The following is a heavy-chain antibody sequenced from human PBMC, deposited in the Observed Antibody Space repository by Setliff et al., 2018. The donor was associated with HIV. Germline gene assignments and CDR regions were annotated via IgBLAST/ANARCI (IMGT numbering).Heavy chain of an antibody. D-gene: IGHD2-8*01. CDR3: ARDAPTVYANGWFDP. CDR1: GYSISSGFY. Sequence: SETLSLTCAVSGYSISSGFYWGWIRQPPGKGLEWIGSIYHSGRTYYNPSLRSRVTISVDTSKNQFSLKLSSVTAADTAVYYCARDAPTVYANGWFDPWGQGTLVTVSS. V-gene: IGHV4-38-2*02. CDR2: IYHSGRT. J-gene: IGHJ5*02.